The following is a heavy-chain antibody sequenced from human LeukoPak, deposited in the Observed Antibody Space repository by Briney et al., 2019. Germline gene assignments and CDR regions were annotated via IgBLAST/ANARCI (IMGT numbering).Heavy chain of an antibody. V-gene: IGHV3-23*01. CDR2: ITDNGRST. Sequence: PGGSLRLSCAASGFTFSSYDMSWVRPAPEKGLEWVSSITDNGRSTFYAGSVKGRFTISRDNSKNTLYLQVNSLRAEDTAVYYCAKNPGHTFPQSWGQGALVTVTS. CDR1: GFTFSSYD. CDR3: AKNPGHTFPQS. J-gene: IGHJ1*01. D-gene: IGHD2-2*02.